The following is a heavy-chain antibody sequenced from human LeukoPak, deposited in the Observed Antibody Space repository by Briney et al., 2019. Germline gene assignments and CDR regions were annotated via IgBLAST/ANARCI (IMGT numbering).Heavy chain of an antibody. D-gene: IGHD3-10*01. CDR1: GDSIRSHY. Sequence: PSETLSLTCSVSGDSIRSHYWSWVRQPPGKGLEWIGYVSYNSVATNYNPSLKSRVTISVQTSKNQFSLELTSVTAADTAVYYCARHSYYIGSGSNLGEWGQGTLVIVSS. CDR3: ARHSYYIGSGSNLGE. V-gene: IGHV4-59*08. CDR2: VSYNSVAT. J-gene: IGHJ4*02.